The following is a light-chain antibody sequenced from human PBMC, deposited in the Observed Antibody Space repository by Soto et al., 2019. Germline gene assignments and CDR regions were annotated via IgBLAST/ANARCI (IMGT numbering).Light chain of an antibody. CDR2: YNN. V-gene: IGLV1-47*02. J-gene: IGLJ1*01. CDR1: GSNIGSNS. CDR3: AACDASQSACV. Sequence: QSVLTQPPSASGTAGQVVTISCSGGGSNIGSNSVYWYQQLPRMAPKLLIFYNNQRPSGVPDRFSGSKSGTSASLAIVGLRSEDEAVYYCAACDASQSACVFGNGTKVTVL.